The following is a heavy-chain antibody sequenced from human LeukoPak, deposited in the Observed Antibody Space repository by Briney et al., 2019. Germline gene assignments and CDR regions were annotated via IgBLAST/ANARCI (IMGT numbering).Heavy chain of an antibody. CDR3: ARLVTMVRGVPRHDAFDI. Sequence: GGSLRLSCAASGFTFSSYWMTWVRQAPGKGLEWVANIREDGSEKYYVDSVKGRFTISRDNAKNSLYLQMNSLRAEDTAVYYCARLVTMVRGVPRHDAFDIWGQGTMVTVSS. V-gene: IGHV3-7*01. J-gene: IGHJ3*02. CDR1: GFTFSSYW. CDR2: IREDGSEK. D-gene: IGHD3-10*01.